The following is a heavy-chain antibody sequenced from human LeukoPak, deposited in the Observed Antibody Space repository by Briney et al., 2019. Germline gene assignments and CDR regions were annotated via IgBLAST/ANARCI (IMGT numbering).Heavy chain of an antibody. CDR1: GFSFSSYA. CDR2: ITSSSSSI. Sequence: GGSLRLSCAASGFSFSSYAMSWVRQAPGKGLEWVSSITSSSSSIYSADSVKGRLTISRDNAKNSLYLEMNSLRDEDTAVYYCARDLAWGAYWGQGTLVTVSS. J-gene: IGHJ4*02. D-gene: IGHD4/OR15-4a*01. V-gene: IGHV3-21*01. CDR3: ARDLAWGAY.